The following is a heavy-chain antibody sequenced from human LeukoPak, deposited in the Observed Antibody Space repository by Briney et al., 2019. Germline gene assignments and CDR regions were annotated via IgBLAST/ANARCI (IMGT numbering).Heavy chain of an antibody. CDR1: GFAFSSFP. CDR2: ISTDGSYK. CDR3: ARSLIPGRWYFDL. V-gene: IGHV3-30*04. Sequence: GGSLRLSCAVSGFAFSSFPFHWVRQAPGKGLEGVAAISTDGSYKYHGDSVKGRFTISRDNPMNTLYLQMTGLSPDDTAVYYCARSLIPGRWYFDLWGRGTLVTVSS. J-gene: IGHJ2*01. D-gene: IGHD3-16*01.